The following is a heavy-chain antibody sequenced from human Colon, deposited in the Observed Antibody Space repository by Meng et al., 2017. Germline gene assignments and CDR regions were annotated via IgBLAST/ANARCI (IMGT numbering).Heavy chain of an antibody. CDR1: GDSVSSNTAA. Sequence: QVQLQQSGPGLVKPSQTPSLTCVIPGDSVSSNTAAWNWIRQSPSRGLEWLGRTYYRSKWYNEYAVSVKSRMTFNADTSKNQVSLQVNSVTPEDTAVYYCARDHGYSYGLPLDYWGQGILVTVSS. CDR2: TYYRSKWYN. V-gene: IGHV6-1*01. J-gene: IGHJ4*02. D-gene: IGHD5-18*01. CDR3: ARDHGYSYGLPLDY.